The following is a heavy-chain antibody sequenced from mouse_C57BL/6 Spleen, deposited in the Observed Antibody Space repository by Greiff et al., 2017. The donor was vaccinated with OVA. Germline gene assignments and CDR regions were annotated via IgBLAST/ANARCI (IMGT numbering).Heavy chain of an antibody. D-gene: IGHD1-1*01. CDR1: GFSLTSYG. CDR3: ASDLRWGAWFAY. J-gene: IGHJ3*01. V-gene: IGHV2-2*01. Sequence: QVQLQQSGPGLVQPSQSLSITCTVSGFSLTSYGVHWVRQSPGKGLEWLGVIWSGGSTDYNAAFISRLSISKDNSKSQVFFKMNSLQADDTAIYYCASDLRWGAWFAYWGQGTLVTVSA. CDR2: IWSGGST.